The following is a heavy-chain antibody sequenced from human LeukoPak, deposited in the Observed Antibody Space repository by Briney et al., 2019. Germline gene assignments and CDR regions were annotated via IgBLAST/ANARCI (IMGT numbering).Heavy chain of an antibody. CDR1: GFTFSTYS. Sequence: GGSLRLSCAPSGFTFSTYSMNWVRQAPGKGPEWVSSISDRGDYIHYADSVKGRFTISRDNAKNSLFMQMKSLRDEDTAVYYCVRDKGMVTAMGYSYYYAMDVWGQGTTVTVSS. CDR2: ISDRGDYI. CDR3: VRDKGMVTAMGYSYYYAMDV. D-gene: IGHD2-21*02. V-gene: IGHV3-21*01. J-gene: IGHJ6*02.